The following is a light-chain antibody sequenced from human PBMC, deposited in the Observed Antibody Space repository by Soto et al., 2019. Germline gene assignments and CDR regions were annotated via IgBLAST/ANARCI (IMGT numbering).Light chain of an antibody. CDR3: SSYTSSSVYV. CDR2: DVS. V-gene: IGLV2-14*01. CDR1: SSDVGGYNY. J-gene: IGLJ1*01. Sequence: QSVLTQPASVSGSPGQSITISCTGTSSDVGGYNYVSWYQQHPGKAPKLMIYDVSNRPSGVSNRFSGSKSGNTASLTISGLQAEDDADYYCSSYTSSSVYVFGTGTKLTVL.